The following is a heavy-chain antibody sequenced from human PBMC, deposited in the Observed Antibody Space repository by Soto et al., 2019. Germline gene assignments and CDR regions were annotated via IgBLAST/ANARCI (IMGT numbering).Heavy chain of an antibody. CDR2: MNPNSGNT. CDR3: ASQIPGYCSSTSCYYAFDI. CDR1: GYTFTSYD. D-gene: IGHD2-2*01. V-gene: IGHV1-8*01. J-gene: IGHJ3*02. Sequence: ASVKVSCKASGYTFTSYDINWVRQATGQGLDWMGWMNPNSGNTGYAQKFQGRVTMTRNTSISTAYMELSSLRSEDTAVYYCASQIPGYCSSTSCYYAFDIWGQGTMVTVSS.